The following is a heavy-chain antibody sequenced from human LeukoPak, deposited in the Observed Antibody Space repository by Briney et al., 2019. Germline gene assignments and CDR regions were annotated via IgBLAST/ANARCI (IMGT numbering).Heavy chain of an antibody. D-gene: IGHD2-2*01. CDR3: ARGQGVPALTWFDP. J-gene: IGHJ5*02. Sequence: SETLSLTCTVSGGSISSSSYYWGWIRQPPGKGLEWIGSIYYSGSTYYNPSLKSRVTISVDTSKNQFSLKLSSVTAADTAVYYCARGQGVPALTWFDPWGQGTLVTVSS. V-gene: IGHV4-39*07. CDR1: GGSISSSSYY. CDR2: IYYSGST.